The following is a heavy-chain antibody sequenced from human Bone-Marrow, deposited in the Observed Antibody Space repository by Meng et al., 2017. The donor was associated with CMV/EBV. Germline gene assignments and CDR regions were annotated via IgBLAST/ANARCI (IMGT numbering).Heavy chain of an antibody. V-gene: IGHV3-15*01. D-gene: IGHD1-26*01. CDR3: TAYIVGTTSAN. CDR2: IKSKSDGGTT. Sequence: GESLKISCAASGFTFTNAWMSWVRQAPGKGLEWIGRIKSKSDGGTTDYAAPVKGRFTISRDDSKDTLYLQLNSLKTEDTAVYYCTAYIVGTTSANWGQGHLVNVSS. J-gene: IGHJ4*02. CDR1: GFTFTNAW.